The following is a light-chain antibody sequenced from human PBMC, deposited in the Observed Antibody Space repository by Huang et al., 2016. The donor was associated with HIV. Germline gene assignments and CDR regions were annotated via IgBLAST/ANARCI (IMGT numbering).Light chain of an antibody. V-gene: IGKV1-NL1*01. Sequence: DIQMTQSPSSLSASVGDRVTITCRASQGIGNSLAWYQQKPEKAPRLLLYATSRLESGVPSRFSGSGSGTNYTLTISTLQPEDIASYYCQQYHGIPWTFGQGTKVEIK. CDR3: QQYHGIPWT. J-gene: IGKJ1*01. CDR1: QGIGNS. CDR2: ATS.